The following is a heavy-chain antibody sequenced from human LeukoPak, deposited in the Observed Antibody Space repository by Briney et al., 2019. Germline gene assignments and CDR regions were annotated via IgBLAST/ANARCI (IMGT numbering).Heavy chain of an antibody. CDR3: AKGKVVPATIYDY. Sequence: GGSLRLSRAASGFTFSSYAMSWVRQAPGKGLEWVSGFSGGGGSPDYADSVKGRFTISRDNSENTLYLQMNSLRAEDTAIYYCAKGKVVPATIYDYWGQGTLVTVSS. V-gene: IGHV3-23*01. J-gene: IGHJ4*02. CDR2: FSGGGGSP. D-gene: IGHD2-2*02. CDR1: GFTFSSYA.